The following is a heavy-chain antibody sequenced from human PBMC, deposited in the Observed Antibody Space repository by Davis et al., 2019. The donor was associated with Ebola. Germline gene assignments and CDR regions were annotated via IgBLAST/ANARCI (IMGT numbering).Heavy chain of an antibody. CDR1: GFTFDTFW. J-gene: IGHJ4*02. D-gene: IGHD3-22*01. CDR2: GTSADT. CDR3: AKDRAYYDSSLYGY. V-gene: IGHV3-23*01. Sequence: GGSLRLSCAASGFTFDTFWMSWVRQAPGKGLEWVSTYGTSADTYYADSVKGRFTISRDNSKNTLYLQMNSLRAEDTAVYYCAKDRAYYDSSLYGYWGQGTLVTVSS.